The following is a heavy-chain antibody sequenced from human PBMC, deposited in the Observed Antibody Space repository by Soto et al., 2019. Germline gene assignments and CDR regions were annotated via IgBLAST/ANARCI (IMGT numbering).Heavy chain of an antibody. Sequence: PSETLSLTCTVSGGSISSGSYXXSWIRQPPGKGLEWIGYVYYSGSTSYIPSLESRVTISLDTSKNQFSLKLSSVTAADTAVYYCASECYISSSFGMDVWGKGTTVTVSS. CDR2: VYYSGST. J-gene: IGHJ6*04. CDR1: GGSISSGSYX. CDR3: ASECYISSSFGMDV. D-gene: IGHD6-6*01. V-gene: IGHV4-61*01.